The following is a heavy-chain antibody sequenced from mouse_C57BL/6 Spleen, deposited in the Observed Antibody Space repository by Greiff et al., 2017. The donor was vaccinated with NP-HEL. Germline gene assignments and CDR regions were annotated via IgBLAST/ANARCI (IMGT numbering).Heavy chain of an antibody. J-gene: IGHJ4*01. CDR1: GYAFSSSW. D-gene: IGHD2-5*01. Sequence: VQLQQSGPELVKPGASVKISCKASGYAFSSSWMNWVKQRPGKGLEWIGRIYPGDGDTNYNGKFKGKATLTADKSSSTAYMQLRSLTSKDSAVYCCARGYYSNGNYYAMDYWGQGTSVTVSS. CDR2: IYPGDGDT. V-gene: IGHV1-82*01. CDR3: ARGYYSNGNYYAMDY.